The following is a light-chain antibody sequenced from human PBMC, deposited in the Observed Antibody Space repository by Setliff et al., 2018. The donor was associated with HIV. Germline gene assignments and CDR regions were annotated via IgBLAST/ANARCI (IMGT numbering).Light chain of an antibody. V-gene: IGLV2-11*01. Sequence: QSALTQPRSVSGSPGQSVTISCTGTSSDVGGYNYVSWYQHHPGKAPKFMIYDVSKRPSGVPDRFSGSKSGNTASLTISGPQAEDEADYYCCSYVGSYTFGYVFGTGTKVTVL. CDR1: SSDVGGYNY. CDR3: CSYVGSYTFGYV. CDR2: DVS. J-gene: IGLJ1*01.